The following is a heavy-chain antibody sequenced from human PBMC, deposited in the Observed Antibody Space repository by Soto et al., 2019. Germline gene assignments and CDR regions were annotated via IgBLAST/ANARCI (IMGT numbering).Heavy chain of an antibody. D-gene: IGHD3-10*01. Sequence: QVHLQQWGAGLLKPSETLSLTCAVNGGAFNGYYWTWIRQSPGQGLQWIGEINHSGTVAYNPSLKSRVTFSIDTSKNQFSLTLTSVTAADTAVYYCARAVAALVRGSIGGFVYWCQGTLVTFSS. CDR2: INHSGTV. J-gene: IGHJ4*02. CDR1: GGAFNGYY. CDR3: ARAVAALVRGSIGGFVY. V-gene: IGHV4-34*01.